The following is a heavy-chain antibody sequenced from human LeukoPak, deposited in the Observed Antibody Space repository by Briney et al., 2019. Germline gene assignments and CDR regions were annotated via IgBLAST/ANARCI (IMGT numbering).Heavy chain of an antibody. Sequence: SETLSLTCTVSGGSLSSYYWSWIRQPPGKGLEWIGYIYYSGSTNYNPSLKSRVTISVDTSKNQFSLKLSSVTAADTAVYYCARHSGYCSGGSCHQPWGQGTLVTVSS. D-gene: IGHD2-15*01. J-gene: IGHJ5*02. V-gene: IGHV4-59*08. CDR1: GGSLSSYY. CDR3: ARHSGYCSGGSCHQP. CDR2: IYYSGST.